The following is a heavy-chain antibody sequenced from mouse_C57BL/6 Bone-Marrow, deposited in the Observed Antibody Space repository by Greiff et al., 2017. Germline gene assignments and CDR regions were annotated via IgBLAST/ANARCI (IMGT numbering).Heavy chain of an antibody. J-gene: IGHJ1*03. CDR1: GFTFSDYY. CDR3: ARVTTVDWYFDV. Sequence: DVKLVESEGGLVQPGSSMKLSCTASGFTFSDYYMAWVRQVPEKGLEWVANINYDGSSTYYLDSLKSRFIISRDNAKNILYLQMSSLKSEDTATYYCARVTTVDWYFDVWGTGTTVTVSS. CDR2: INYDGSST. D-gene: IGHD1-1*01. V-gene: IGHV5-16*01.